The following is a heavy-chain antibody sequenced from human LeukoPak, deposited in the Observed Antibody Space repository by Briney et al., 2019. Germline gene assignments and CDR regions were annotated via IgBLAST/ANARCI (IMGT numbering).Heavy chain of an antibody. J-gene: IGHJ4*02. V-gene: IGHV4-39*01. CDR1: GVSISSDSYY. D-gene: IGHD6-19*01. Sequence: TSETLSLTCTVSGVSISSDSYYWAWIRQPPGKGLEWIASIYYSGSTYYNPSLKSRVTISVDTSRNQFSLKLNSVTAADTAVYYCASLAVAGLSEGYWGQGTLVIVSS. CDR2: IYYSGST. CDR3: ASLAVAGLSEGY.